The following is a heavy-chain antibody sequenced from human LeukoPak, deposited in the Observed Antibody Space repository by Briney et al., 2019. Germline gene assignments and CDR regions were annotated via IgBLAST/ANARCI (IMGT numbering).Heavy chain of an antibody. CDR3: ARGVGELLSYYYYYYMDV. J-gene: IGHJ6*03. CDR2: ISGSGGST. D-gene: IGHD3-10*01. CDR1: GFTFSSYG. V-gene: IGHV3-23*01. Sequence: GGSLRLSCAASGFTFSSYGMSWVRQAPGKGLEWVSAISGSGGSTYYADSVKGRFTISRDNSKNTLYLQMNSLRAEDTAVYYCARGVGELLSYYYYYYMDVWGKGTTVTISS.